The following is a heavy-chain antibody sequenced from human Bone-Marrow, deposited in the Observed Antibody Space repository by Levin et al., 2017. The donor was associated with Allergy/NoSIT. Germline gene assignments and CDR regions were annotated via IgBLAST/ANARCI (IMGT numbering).Heavy chain of an antibody. J-gene: IGHJ5*02. CDR3: ARDSQWLVS. V-gene: IGHV1-69*13. CDR1: GGTFSTYA. CDR2: IIPIFGTT. D-gene: IGHD6-19*01. Sequence: SVKVSCKASGGTFSTYAICWVRQAPGEGLEWMGGIIPIFGTTNYAQKFQGRVTITADESTSSAYMELRSLRSEDTAVYYCARDSQWLVSWGQGTLVTVSS.